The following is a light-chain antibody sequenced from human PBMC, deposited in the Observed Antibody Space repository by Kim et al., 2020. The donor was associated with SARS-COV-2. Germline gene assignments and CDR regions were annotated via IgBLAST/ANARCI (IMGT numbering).Light chain of an antibody. J-gene: IGLJ2*01. CDR2: GKN. CDR3: NSRDSSGNHVV. V-gene: IGLV3-19*01. CDR1: SLRSDY. Sequence: ALGQKVRITCQGDSLRSDYAIWYQQKPGQAPVLVIYGKNNRPSGIPDLFSGSSSGNTASLTITGAQAEEEADYYCNSRDSSGNHVVFGGGTKLTVL.